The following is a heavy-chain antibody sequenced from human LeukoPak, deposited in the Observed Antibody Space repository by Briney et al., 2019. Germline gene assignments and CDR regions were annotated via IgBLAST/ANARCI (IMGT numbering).Heavy chain of an antibody. V-gene: IGHV3-43*02. D-gene: IGHD4-17*01. J-gene: IGHJ4*02. Sequence: GGSLRLSCAASGFTFYDYAMLWVRQAPGGGLEWVSLISGDGGSPYYADSVKGRFTISRDNSKNSLYLQMNSLRTEDTALYYCAKDIAYGDYRGFDYWGQGTLVTVSS. CDR1: GFTFYDYA. CDR3: AKDIAYGDYRGFDY. CDR2: ISGDGGSP.